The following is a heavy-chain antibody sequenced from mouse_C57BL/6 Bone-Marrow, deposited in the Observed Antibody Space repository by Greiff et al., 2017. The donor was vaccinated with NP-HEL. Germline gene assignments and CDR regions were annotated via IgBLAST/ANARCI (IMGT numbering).Heavy chain of an antibody. CDR3: ARFDYVWFAY. CDR2: INPNNGGT. Sequence: EVKLQQSGPELVKPGASVKIPCKASGYTFTDYNMDWVKQSHGKSLEWIGDINPNNGGTIYNQKFKGKATLTVDKSSSTAYMELRSLTSEDTAVYYCARFDYVWFAYWGQGTLVTVSA. D-gene: IGHD2-4*01. CDR1: GYTFTDYN. V-gene: IGHV1-18*01. J-gene: IGHJ3*01.